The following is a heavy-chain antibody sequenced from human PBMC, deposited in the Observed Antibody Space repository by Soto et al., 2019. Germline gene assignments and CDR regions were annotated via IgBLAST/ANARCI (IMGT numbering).Heavy chain of an antibody. CDR1: GGSFSGYY. CDR2: INHSGST. Sequence: PSETLSLTCAVYGGSFSGYYWSWIRQPPGKGLEWIGEINHSGSTNYNPSLKSRVTISVDTSKNQFSLKLSSVTAADTAVYYCASSTPTIFGVVPYYYYGMDVWGQGTTVTVSS. V-gene: IGHV4-34*01. D-gene: IGHD3-3*01. J-gene: IGHJ6*02. CDR3: ASSTPTIFGVVPYYYYGMDV.